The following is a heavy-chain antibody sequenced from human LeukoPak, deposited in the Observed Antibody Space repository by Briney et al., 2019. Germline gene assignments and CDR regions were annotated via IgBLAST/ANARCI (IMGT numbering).Heavy chain of an antibody. CDR2: IWSDGSNK. CDR1: GFTFSNYG. D-gene: IGHD3-9*01. J-gene: IGHJ3*02. Sequence: GGSLRLSCAASGFTFSNYGMYWVRQAPGKGLEWVAVIWSDGSNKYYADSVKGRFTISRDNSKNTLYLQMNSLRADDAAVYYCARASSKQLAGYLPDGFDIWGQGTMVTVSS. V-gene: IGHV3-33*07. CDR3: ARASSKQLAGYLPDGFDI.